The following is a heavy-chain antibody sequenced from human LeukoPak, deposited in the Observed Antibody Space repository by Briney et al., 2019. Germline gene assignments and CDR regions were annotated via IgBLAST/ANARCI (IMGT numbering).Heavy chain of an antibody. D-gene: IGHD6-6*01. Sequence: GGSLRLSCAASGFTFSSYGMHWVRQAPGKGLEWVAVISYDGSNKYYADSVKGRFTISRDNSKNTLYLQMNSLRAEDTAVYYCAKGLAAREDYWGQGTLVTVFS. V-gene: IGHV3-30*18. CDR2: ISYDGSNK. J-gene: IGHJ4*02. CDR3: AKGLAAREDY. CDR1: GFTFSSYG.